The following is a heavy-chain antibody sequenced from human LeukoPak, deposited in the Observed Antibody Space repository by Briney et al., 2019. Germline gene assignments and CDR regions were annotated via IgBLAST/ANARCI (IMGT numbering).Heavy chain of an antibody. CDR3: VRHCLKCYDYDFLDP. CDR1: GGSISSNYYY. D-gene: IGHD3-22*01. CDR2: MYYSGST. V-gene: IGHV4-39*01. Sequence: PSETLSLTCTVSGGSISSNYYYWGWIRQPPGKGLEWIGSMYYSGSTYYNPSLKSRVTISVDTSKNQFSLKLNSGTAADTAVYYCVRHCLKCYDYDFLDPWGQGTLVTVSS. J-gene: IGHJ5*02.